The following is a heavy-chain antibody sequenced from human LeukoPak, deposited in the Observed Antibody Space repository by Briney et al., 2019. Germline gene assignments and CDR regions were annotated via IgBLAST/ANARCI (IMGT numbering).Heavy chain of an antibody. CDR1: GGSISSGGYY. CDR2: IYYSGST. D-gene: IGHD6-13*01. J-gene: IGHJ5*02. CDR3: AREGVAAAEQGWFDP. Sequence: SQILSLTCTVSGGSISSGGYYWSWIRQHPGKGLEWIGYIYYSGSTYYNPSLKSRVTISVDTSKNQFSLKLSSVTAADTAVYYCAREGVAAAEQGWFDPWGQGTLVTVSS. V-gene: IGHV4-31*03.